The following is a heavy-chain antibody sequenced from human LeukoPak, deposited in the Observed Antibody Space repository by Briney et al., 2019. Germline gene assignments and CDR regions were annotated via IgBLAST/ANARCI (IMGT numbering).Heavy chain of an antibody. CDR2: INHSGST. V-gene: IGHV4-34*01. J-gene: IGHJ6*03. CDR1: GGSFSGYY. D-gene: IGHD3-10*01. CDR3: ARGGNYYGSGSYYPQYYYYYYYMDV. Sequence: SETLSLTCAVYGGSFSGYYWSWIRQPPGKGLEWIGEINHSGSTNYNPSLKSRVTISVDTSKNQFSLKLSSVTAADTAVYYCARGGNYYGSGSYYPQYYYYYYYMDVWGKGTTVTVSS.